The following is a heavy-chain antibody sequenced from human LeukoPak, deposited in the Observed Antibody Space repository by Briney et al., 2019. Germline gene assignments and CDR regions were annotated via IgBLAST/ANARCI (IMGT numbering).Heavy chain of an antibody. J-gene: IGHJ5*02. Sequence: PGGSLRLSCAASGFTVSSNYMSWVRQAPGKGLEWVSVIYSGGSTYYADSVKGRFTISRDNSKNTLNLQMNSLRAEDTAVYYCASHRGWPRGGWFDPWGQGTLVTVSS. D-gene: IGHD6-19*01. CDR2: IYSGGST. CDR1: GFTVSSNY. CDR3: ASHRGWPRGGWFDP. V-gene: IGHV3-53*01.